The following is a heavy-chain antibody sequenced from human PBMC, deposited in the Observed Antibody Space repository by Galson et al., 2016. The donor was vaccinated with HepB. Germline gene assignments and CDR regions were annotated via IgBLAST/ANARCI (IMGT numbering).Heavy chain of an antibody. J-gene: IGHJ4*02. V-gene: IGHV4-34*01. CDR2: MNHSGNT. CDR1: GGSFNNHY. Sequence: ETLSLTCAVYGGSFNNHYWSWIRQPPGKGLEWIGEMNHSGNTNYNPPLKRRVTISPDRSKNQFSLKLTSVTAADTAVYYCASQEMATINFDYWGQGTLVTVSS. CDR3: ASQEMATINFDY. D-gene: IGHD5-24*01.